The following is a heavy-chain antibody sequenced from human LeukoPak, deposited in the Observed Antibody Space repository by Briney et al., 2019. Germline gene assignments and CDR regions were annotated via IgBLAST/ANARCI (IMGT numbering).Heavy chain of an antibody. CDR1: GFTLSSYE. J-gene: IGHJ4*02. V-gene: IGHV3-23*01. Sequence: GGSLRLSCTGSGFTLSSYEMSWIRQAPGKGLEWVSSIDYSGDSPYYADSMKGRFTMSRDNSKNIVYLQLSTLRPEDTALYYCTRNSGWYGISWGQGTQVTVSS. CDR3: TRNSGWYGIS. CDR2: IDYSGDSP. D-gene: IGHD6-19*01.